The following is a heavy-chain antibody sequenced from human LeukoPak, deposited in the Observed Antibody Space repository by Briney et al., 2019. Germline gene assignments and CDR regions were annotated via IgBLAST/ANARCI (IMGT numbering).Heavy chain of an antibody. CDR3: ATLHLYDGSDWPHYFDY. D-gene: IGHD6-19*01. Sequence: SETLSLTCTVSGGSVSSSSYYWGWIRQPPGKGLEWIGSIYYSGSTYYNPSLKSRVTISVDTSKNQFSLKLSSVTAADTAVYYCATLHLYDGSDWPHYFDYWGRGTLVTVSS. CDR1: GGSVSSSSYY. CDR2: IYYSGST. V-gene: IGHV4-39*01. J-gene: IGHJ4*02.